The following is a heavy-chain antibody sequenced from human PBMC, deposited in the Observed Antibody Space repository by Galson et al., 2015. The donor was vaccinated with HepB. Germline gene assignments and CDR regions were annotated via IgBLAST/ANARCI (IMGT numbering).Heavy chain of an antibody. D-gene: IGHD1-26*01. CDR1: GFTFGDYA. J-gene: IGHJ6*02. CDR3: TRDMGRTYYYYYYGMDV. V-gene: IGHV3-49*03. Sequence: SLRLSCAASGFTFGDYAMSWFRQAPGKGLEWVGFIRSKAYGGTTEYAASVKGRFTISRDDSKSIAYLQMNSLKTEDTAVYYCTRDMGRTYYYYYYGMDVWGQGTTVTVSS. CDR2: IRSKAYGGTT.